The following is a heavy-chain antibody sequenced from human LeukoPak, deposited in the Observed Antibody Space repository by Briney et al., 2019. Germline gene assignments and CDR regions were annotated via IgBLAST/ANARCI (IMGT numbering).Heavy chain of an antibody. CDR1: GFTFSSYA. J-gene: IGHJ4*02. Sequence: GGSLRLSCAASGFTFSSYAMHWVRQAPGKGLEWVAVISYDGSNKYYADSVKGRFTISRDNSKNTLYLQMNSLRAEDTAVYYCARDPYSSGWYYFDYWGQGTLVTVSS. V-gene: IGHV3-30-3*01. CDR2: ISYDGSNK. D-gene: IGHD6-19*01. CDR3: ARDPYSSGWYYFDY.